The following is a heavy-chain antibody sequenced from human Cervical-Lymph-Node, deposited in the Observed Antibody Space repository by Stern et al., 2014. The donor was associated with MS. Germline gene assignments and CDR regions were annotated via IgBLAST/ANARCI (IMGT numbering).Heavy chain of an antibody. Sequence: EVHLVESGGGLVQPGGSLRLSCAASGFRLSDHYMDWARQAPGKGLECVARVQTKDDNYVTDYAASVKGRFTISRDDSKNSVYLQMNSLKVEDTAVYYCGDLGAGYWSQGTLVTVSS. CDR3: GDLGAGY. CDR2: VQTKDDNYVT. V-gene: IGHV3-72*01. D-gene: IGHD3-16*01. CDR1: GFRLSDHY. J-gene: IGHJ4*02.